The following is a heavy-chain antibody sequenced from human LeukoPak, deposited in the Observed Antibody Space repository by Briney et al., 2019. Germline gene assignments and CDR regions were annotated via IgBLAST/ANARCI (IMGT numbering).Heavy chain of an antibody. J-gene: IGHJ3*02. CDR3: ARDKRTQDAFDI. Sequence: SETLSLTCTVSGGSISSYYWSWIRQPPGKGLEWIGYIYYSGSTNYNPSLKSRVTISVDTSKNQFSLKLSSVTAADTAVYYCARDKRTQDAFDIWGQGTMVTVSS. V-gene: IGHV4-59*01. CDR2: IYYSGST. CDR1: GGSISSYY.